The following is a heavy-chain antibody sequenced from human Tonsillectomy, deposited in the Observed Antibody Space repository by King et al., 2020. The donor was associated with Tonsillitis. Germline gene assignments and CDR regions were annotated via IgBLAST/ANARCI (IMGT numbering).Heavy chain of an antibody. J-gene: IGHJ4*02. V-gene: IGHV3-15*01. CDR3: PTTHGGSSWFFDF. CDR2: IKSKTDGGTT. CDR1: GFSFSDAW. Sequence: VQLVESGGGLVKPGGSLRLSCAASGFSFSDAWMTWVRQAPGKGLECVGRIKSKTDGGTTDYATPVKGRFTISRDDSKKTLYLQMNSLKTEDTAVYFCPTTHGGSSWFFDFWGPGTLVTVSS. D-gene: IGHD6-13*01.